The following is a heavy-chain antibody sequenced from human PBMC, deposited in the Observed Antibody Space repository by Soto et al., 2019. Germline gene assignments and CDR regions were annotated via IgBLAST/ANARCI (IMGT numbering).Heavy chain of an antibody. J-gene: IGHJ5*02. CDR3: AKHPFAGDYAWFDP. CDR1: GFTFRNFG. CDR2: ISDNGSNK. Sequence: PVGSLRLSCEASGFTFRNFGMHWVRQAPGKGLEWVSLISDNGSNKYYADSVKGRFTISRDNSKNRLYLQMNSLRAEDTAVYYCAKHPFAGDYAWFDPWGQGTLVTVSS. D-gene: IGHD4-17*01. V-gene: IGHV3-23*01.